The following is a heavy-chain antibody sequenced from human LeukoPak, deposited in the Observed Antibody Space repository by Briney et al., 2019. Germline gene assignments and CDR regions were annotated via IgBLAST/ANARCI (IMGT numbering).Heavy chain of an antibody. V-gene: IGHV3-23*01. CDR2: ISGSGGST. Sequence: GGSLSLSCAASGFTFSSYAMSWVRQAPGKGLERVSAISGSGGSTYYADSVKGRFTISRDNSKNTLYLQMNSLRAEDTAVYYCAKDREYSSGWYPWGQGTLVTVSS. CDR1: GFTFSSYA. J-gene: IGHJ5*02. D-gene: IGHD6-19*01. CDR3: AKDREYSSGWYP.